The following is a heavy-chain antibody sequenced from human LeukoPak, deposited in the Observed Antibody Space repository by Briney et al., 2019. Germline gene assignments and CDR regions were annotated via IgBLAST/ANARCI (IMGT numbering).Heavy chain of an antibody. Sequence: SETLSLTCTVSGDSISSGYYWGWIRQPPGKGLEWIGSIYHSGSTYYNPSLMSRVTISVDTSKNQFSLKLSSVTAADTAVYYCARQKEAEIDYWGQGTLVTVSS. J-gene: IGHJ4*02. D-gene: IGHD5-24*01. CDR3: ARQKEAEIDY. V-gene: IGHV4-38-2*02. CDR1: GDSISSGYY. CDR2: IYHSGST.